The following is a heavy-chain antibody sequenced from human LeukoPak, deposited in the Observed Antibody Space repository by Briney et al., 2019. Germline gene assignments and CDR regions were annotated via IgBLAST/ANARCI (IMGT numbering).Heavy chain of an antibody. CDR2: IIPIFDTA. Sequence: SVKVSCKASGGTFSSYGISWVRQAPGQGLEWMGGIIPIFDTANYAQKFQGRVTITADESTSTAYMELSSLRSEDTAVYYCARASIAARFTYYYGMDVWGQGTTVAVPS. CDR3: ARASIAARFTYYYGMDV. V-gene: IGHV1-69*13. CDR1: GGTFSSYG. J-gene: IGHJ6*02. D-gene: IGHD6-6*01.